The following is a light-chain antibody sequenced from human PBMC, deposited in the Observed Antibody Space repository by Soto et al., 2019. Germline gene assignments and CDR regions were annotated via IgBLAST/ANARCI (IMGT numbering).Light chain of an antibody. V-gene: IGKV3-15*01. Sequence: EIVMTQSPATLSVSPGERATLSCRASQSFGSDLAWYQQKPGQAPRLLIYAASTRAPAIPTRFSGSGSGTEFTLTISSLQSEDFAVYYCQQYNNWPPKTFGQGTKVDIK. CDR3: QQYNNWPPKT. CDR2: AAS. CDR1: QSFGSD. J-gene: IGKJ1*01.